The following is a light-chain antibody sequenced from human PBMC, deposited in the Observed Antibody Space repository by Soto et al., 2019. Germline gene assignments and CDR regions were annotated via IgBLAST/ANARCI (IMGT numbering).Light chain of an antibody. Sequence: EIVLTQSPGTLSLSPWEGAALSCRASQSVSSYLAWYQQKPGQAPRLLIYDASNRATGIPARFSGSGSGTDFTLTINSLEPDDFAVYYCQQRDSWPITFGQGTRLEIK. J-gene: IGKJ5*01. CDR3: QQRDSWPIT. CDR1: QSVSSY. V-gene: IGKV3-11*01. CDR2: DAS.